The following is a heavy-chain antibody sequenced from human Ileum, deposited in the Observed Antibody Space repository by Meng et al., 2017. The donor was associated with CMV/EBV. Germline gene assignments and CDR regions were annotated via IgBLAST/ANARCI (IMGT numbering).Heavy chain of an antibody. CDR3: ARDDGSTIDY. D-gene: IGHD1-1*01. V-gene: IGHV1-18*01. CDR1: GYSFTTYG. J-gene: IGHJ4*02. Sequence: VSFKASGYSFTTYGISWVRQAPGQGLEWMGWISAYNGNTNYAQNLQGRVTMTTDTSTTTAYMELRSLRSDDTAVYYCARDDGSTIDYWGQGTLVTVSS. CDR2: ISAYNGNT.